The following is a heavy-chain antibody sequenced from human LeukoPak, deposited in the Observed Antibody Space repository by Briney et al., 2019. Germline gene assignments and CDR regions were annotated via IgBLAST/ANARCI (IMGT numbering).Heavy chain of an antibody. Sequence: GGSLRLSCAASGFTFSSYGMHWVRQAPGKGLEWVAVISYDGSNKYYADSVRGRFTISRDNSKNTLYLQMNSLRAEDAAVYFCAKAPVTSCRGAYCYPFDSWGQGTLVTVSS. D-gene: IGHD2-21*01. J-gene: IGHJ4*02. CDR2: ISYDGSNK. V-gene: IGHV3-30*18. CDR3: AKAPVTSCRGAYCYPFDS. CDR1: GFTFSSYG.